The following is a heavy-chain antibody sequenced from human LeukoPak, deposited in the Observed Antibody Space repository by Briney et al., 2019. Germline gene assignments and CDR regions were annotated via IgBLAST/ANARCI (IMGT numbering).Heavy chain of an antibody. CDR2: IYYSGST. CDR3: ARTRYSSGWSPTYGMDV. J-gene: IGHJ6*02. CDR1: GGSISSYY. Sequence: PSETLSLTCTVSGGSISSYYWSWTRQPPGKGLEWIGYIYYSGSTNYNPSLKSRVTISVDTSKNQFSLKLSPVTAADTAVYYCARTRYSSGWSPTYGMDVWGQGTTVTVSS. D-gene: IGHD6-19*01. V-gene: IGHV4-59*01.